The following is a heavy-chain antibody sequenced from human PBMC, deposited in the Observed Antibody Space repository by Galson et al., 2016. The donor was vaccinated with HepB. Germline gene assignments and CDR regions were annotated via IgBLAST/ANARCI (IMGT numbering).Heavy chain of an antibody. J-gene: IGHJ6*04. D-gene: IGHD4-17*01. V-gene: IGHV3-30*14. CDR1: GFSFRSYA. Sequence: SLRLSCAASGFSFRSYAMHWVRQAPGKGLEWVGLTSYDGGIKFYADSVRGRFTISRDNSKNTLYLQMSSLRTEDTAVYFCARDPGLRNGMGGWGKGTTVTVSS. CDR2: TSYDGGIK. CDR3: ARDPGLRNGMGG.